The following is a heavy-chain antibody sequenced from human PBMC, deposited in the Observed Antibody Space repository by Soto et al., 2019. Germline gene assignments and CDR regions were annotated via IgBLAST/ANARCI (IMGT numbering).Heavy chain of an antibody. D-gene: IGHD1-26*01. CDR1: GGTFSSYA. CDR3: ARDRGVVGATCFDY. J-gene: IGHJ4*02. Sequence: SVKVSCKASGGTFSSYAISWVRQAPGQGLEWMGGIISIVDTANYAQQFQGRVTISADESTSIDYVELSSLRSEDTAVYYCARDRGVVGATCFDYWGQGTLVTVSS. V-gene: IGHV1-69*13. CDR2: IISIVDTA.